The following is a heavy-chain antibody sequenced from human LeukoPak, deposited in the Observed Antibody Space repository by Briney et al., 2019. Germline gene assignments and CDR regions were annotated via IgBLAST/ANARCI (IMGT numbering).Heavy chain of an antibody. D-gene: IGHD6-13*01. CDR2: INHSGST. Sequence: SETLSLTCTVSGGFISRNSFYWGWIRQPPGKGLEWIGEINHSGSTNYNPSLKSRVTISVDTSKNQFSLKLSSVTAADTAVYYCARTTGQYSSSWYWYWGQGTLVTVSS. J-gene: IGHJ4*02. CDR3: ARTTGQYSSSWYWY. V-gene: IGHV4-39*07. CDR1: GGFISRNSFY.